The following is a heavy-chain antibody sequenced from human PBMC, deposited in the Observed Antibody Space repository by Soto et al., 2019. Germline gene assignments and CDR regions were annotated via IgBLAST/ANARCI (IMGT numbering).Heavy chain of an antibody. CDR2: IYYSGST. D-gene: IGHD2-8*01. Sequence: QVQLQESGPGLVKPSQTLSLTCTVSGGSISSGGYYWSWIRQHPGKGLEWIGYIYYSGSTYYNPSLTPRVTSSLYTSKTPFPLQLGSVTAAATAVYYCARGETNGTSVVTTWFDPWGQGTLVTVSS. CDR3: ARGETNGTSVVTTWFDP. CDR1: GGSISSGGYY. J-gene: IGHJ5*02. V-gene: IGHV4-31*03.